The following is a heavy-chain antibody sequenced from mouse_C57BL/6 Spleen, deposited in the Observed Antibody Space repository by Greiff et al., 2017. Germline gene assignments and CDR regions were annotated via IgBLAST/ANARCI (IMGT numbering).Heavy chain of an antibody. V-gene: IGHV1-78*01. CDR1: GYTFTDHT. CDR2: IYPRDGST. J-gene: IGHJ2*01. Sequence: QVQLQQSDAELVKPGASVKISCKVSGYTFTDHTLHWMKQRPEQGLEWIGYIYPRDGSTKYNEKFKGKATLTAVKSSSTAYMQLNSLTSEDSAVYVCARSLFYDGYLDYWGQGTTRTVSS. D-gene: IGHD2-3*01. CDR3: ARSLFYDGYLDY.